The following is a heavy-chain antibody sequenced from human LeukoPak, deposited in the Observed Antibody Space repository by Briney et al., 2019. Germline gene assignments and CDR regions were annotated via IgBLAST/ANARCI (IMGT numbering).Heavy chain of an antibody. Sequence: PGGSLRLSCAASGFTFSRHSINWVRQAPGKGLEWVSSISSSSSYIYYADSVKGRFTISRDNAKNSLYLQMNSLRAEDTAVYYCARDLEPHYYFDLWGRGTLVTVSS. CDR3: ARDLEPHYYFDL. D-gene: IGHD1-1*01. CDR1: GFTFSRHS. CDR2: ISSSSSYI. V-gene: IGHV3-21*01. J-gene: IGHJ2*01.